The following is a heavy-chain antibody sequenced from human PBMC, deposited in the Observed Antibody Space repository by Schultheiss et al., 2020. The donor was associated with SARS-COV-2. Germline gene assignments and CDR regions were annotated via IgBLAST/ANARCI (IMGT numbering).Heavy chain of an antibody. Sequence: ASVKVSCKASGGTFSSYAISWVRQAPGQGLEWMGWISAYNGNTNSAQKVQDRVTMTTDTSTSTAYMELRSLRSDDTAVYYCARETGVVTSYYYYGMDVWGQGTTVTVSS. V-gene: IGHV1-18*01. CDR2: ISAYNGNT. J-gene: IGHJ6*02. CDR1: GGTFSSYA. D-gene: IGHD4-23*01. CDR3: ARETGVVTSYYYYGMDV.